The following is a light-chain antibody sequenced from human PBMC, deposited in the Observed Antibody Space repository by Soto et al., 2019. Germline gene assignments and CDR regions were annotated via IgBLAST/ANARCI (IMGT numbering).Light chain of an antibody. J-gene: IGKJ1*01. CDR1: QSVRNAY. V-gene: IGKV3-20*01. CDR2: GAS. CDR3: QQYAASPRT. Sequence: EIVLTQSPGTLSLSPRERATLSCRASQSVRNAYLAWYQHKVGQSPRLLIYGASNRAPGIPARFSGSGSGTDFTLTIIRLEPEDFAVYYCQQYAASPRTFAQGTQVEVK.